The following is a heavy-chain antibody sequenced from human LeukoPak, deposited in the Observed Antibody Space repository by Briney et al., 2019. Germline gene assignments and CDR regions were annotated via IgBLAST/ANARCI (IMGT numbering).Heavy chain of an antibody. V-gene: IGHV3-74*03. CDR3: ARSEYSFDY. J-gene: IGHJ4*02. CDR1: GFTFSSFW. D-gene: IGHD6-6*01. CDR2: INSDGSSA. Sequence: GGPLRLSCAASGFTFSSFWMHWVRQVPGKGLVWVSRINSDGSSATYADSVKGRFTISRDSAKNTLYLQMNSLRAEDTAVYYCARSEYSFDYWGQGSLVTVSS.